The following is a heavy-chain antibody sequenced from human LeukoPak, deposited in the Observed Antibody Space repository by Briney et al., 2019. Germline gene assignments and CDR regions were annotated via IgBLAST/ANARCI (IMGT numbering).Heavy chain of an antibody. D-gene: IGHD6-19*01. CDR2: ISGSGGST. CDR3: AKDRGGGSGWPYYYYYYGMDV. Sequence: GGSLRLSCAASGFTFSSYAMSWVRQAPGKGLEWVSAISGSGGSTYYADSVKGRLTISRDNSKNTLYLQMNSLRAEDTAVYYCAKDRGGGSGWPYYYYYYGMDVWGKGTTVTVSS. V-gene: IGHV3-23*01. J-gene: IGHJ6*04. CDR1: GFTFSSYA.